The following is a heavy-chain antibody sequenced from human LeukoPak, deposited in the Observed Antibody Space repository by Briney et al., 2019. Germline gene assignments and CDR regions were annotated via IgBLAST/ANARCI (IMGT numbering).Heavy chain of an antibody. J-gene: IGHJ4*02. CDR2: IYPGDSDT. CDR3: ARLVYYGSGSYLPKIFDY. CDR1: GYSFTSYW. D-gene: IGHD3-10*01. V-gene: IGHV5-51*01. Sequence: GESLKISCKGSGYSFTSYWIGWVRQMPGKGLEWMGNIYPGDSDTRYSPSFQGQVTISADKSISTAYLQWSSLKASDTAMYYCARLVYYGSGSYLPKIFDYWGQGTLVTVSS.